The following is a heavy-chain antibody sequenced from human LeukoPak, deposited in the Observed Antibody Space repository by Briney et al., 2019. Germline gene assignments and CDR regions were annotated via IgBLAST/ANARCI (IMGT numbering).Heavy chain of an antibody. J-gene: IGHJ6*03. CDR3: ARGGSGWNYYYYYMDV. D-gene: IGHD6-19*01. V-gene: IGHV4-4*08. CDR1: GGSISSYY. CDR2: IYTSGST. Sequence: KSSEALSLTCTVSGGSISSYYWSWIRQPPGKGLEWIGRIYTSGSTNYNPSLKSRVTISVDTSKNQFSLKLSSVTAADTAVYYCARGGSGWNYYYYYMDVWGKGTTVTISS.